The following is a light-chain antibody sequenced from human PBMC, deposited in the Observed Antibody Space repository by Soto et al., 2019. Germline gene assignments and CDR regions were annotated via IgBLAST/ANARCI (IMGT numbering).Light chain of an antibody. CDR1: QSVSNY. Sequence: EIVLTQSPATLSLSPGERATLSCRASQSVSNYLAWYQKKPDQAPRLLIYGASSRATGIPDRFSGSGSGTDFILTISRLEPEDFAVYYCQQYGTSPPTFGQGTRLDIK. CDR3: QQYGTSPPT. CDR2: GAS. V-gene: IGKV3-20*01. J-gene: IGKJ5*01.